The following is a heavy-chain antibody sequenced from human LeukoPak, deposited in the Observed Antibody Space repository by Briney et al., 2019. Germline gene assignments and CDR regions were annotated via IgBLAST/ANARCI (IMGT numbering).Heavy chain of an antibody. V-gene: IGHV3-23*01. J-gene: IGHJ3*02. CDR3: AKGCGWFSHDAFDI. CDR2: ISSSGGAT. D-gene: IGHD6-19*01. Sequence: PGGSLRLSCAASGFTFSSHAMSWVRQAPGRGLEWVSGISSSGGATYYAESVRGRFTISRDNSRNTLYLQMNSVRAEDTAVYYCAKGCGWFSHDAFDIWGQGTMVTVSS. CDR1: GFTFSSHA.